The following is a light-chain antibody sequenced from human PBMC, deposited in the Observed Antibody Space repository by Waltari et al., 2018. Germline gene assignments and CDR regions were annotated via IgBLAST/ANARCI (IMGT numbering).Light chain of an antibody. Sequence: QSVLTQPPSVSGAPGQTVTISCSGSSSHIGSTYDVQCYQQLPVTAPKLLIYANSNRPSGVPDRFSGSKSGTSASLAITGLQAEDEADYYCQSYDRSLNGHVVFGGGTKVTVL. CDR3: QSYDRSLNGHVV. V-gene: IGLV1-40*01. CDR1: SSHIGSTYD. CDR2: ANS. J-gene: IGLJ2*01.